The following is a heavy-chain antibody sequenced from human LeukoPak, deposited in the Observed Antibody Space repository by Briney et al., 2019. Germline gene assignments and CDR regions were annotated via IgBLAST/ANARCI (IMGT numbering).Heavy chain of an antibody. D-gene: IGHD5-12*01. CDR2: IYTSGST. CDR1: GGSISSYY. CDR3: ARVLRGGYDQTYFDY. J-gene: IGHJ4*02. V-gene: IGHV4-4*07. Sequence: PSETLSLTCTVSGGSISSYYWSWIRQPAGKGLEWIGRIYTSGSTNYNPSLKSRVTISVDTSKNQFSLKLSSVTAADTAVYYCARVLRGGYDQTYFDYWGQGTLVTVSS.